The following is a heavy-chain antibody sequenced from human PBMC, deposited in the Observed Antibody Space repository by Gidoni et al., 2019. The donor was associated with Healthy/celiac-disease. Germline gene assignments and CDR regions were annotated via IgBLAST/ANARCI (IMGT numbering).Heavy chain of an antibody. V-gene: IGHV3-30-3*01. CDR3: ARGGRYYVWGSYRDY. Sequence: QVQLVESGGGVVQPGRSLRLSCAASGFPFSSYAMHWVRQAPGKGLEWVAVISYDGSNKYYADSVKGRFTISRDNSKNTLYLQMNSLRAEDTAVYYCARGGRYYVWGSYRDYWGQGTLVTVSS. D-gene: IGHD3-16*02. CDR2: ISYDGSNK. CDR1: GFPFSSYA. J-gene: IGHJ4*02.